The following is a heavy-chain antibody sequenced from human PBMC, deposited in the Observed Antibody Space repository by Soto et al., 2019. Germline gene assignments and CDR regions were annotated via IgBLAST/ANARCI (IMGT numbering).Heavy chain of an antibody. Sequence: PGGSLRLSCAVSGFNFDNSYMSWVRQAPGKGLEWVSILYSGGQTYYTESVRGRFTISRDISKNTLDLQMNRLTADDTAVYYCSKNNVAPAFVGFEYWGQGTLVTAS. CDR2: LYSGGQT. CDR1: GFNFDNSY. J-gene: IGHJ4*02. CDR3: SKNNVAPAFVGFEY. D-gene: IGHD2-2*01. V-gene: IGHV3-53*01.